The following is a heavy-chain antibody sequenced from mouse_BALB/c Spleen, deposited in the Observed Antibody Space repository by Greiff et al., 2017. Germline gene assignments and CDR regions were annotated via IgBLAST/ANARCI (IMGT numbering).Heavy chain of an antibody. J-gene: IGHJ1*01. Sequence: EVMLVESGGGLVQPGGSLNLSCAASGFDFSRYWMSWARQAPGKGQEWIGEINPGSSTINYTPSLKDKFIISRDNAKNTLYLQMSKVRSEDTALYYCARRNWEGWYFDVWGAGTTVTVSS. D-gene: IGHD4-1*01. CDR2: INPGSSTI. CDR1: GFDFSRYW. V-gene: IGHV4-2*02. CDR3: ARRNWEGWYFDV.